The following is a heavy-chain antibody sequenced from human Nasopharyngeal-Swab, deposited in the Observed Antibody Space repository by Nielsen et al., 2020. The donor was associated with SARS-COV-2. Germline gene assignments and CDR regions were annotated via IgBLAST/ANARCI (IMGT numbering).Heavy chain of an antibody. CDR2: IYYSGST. Sequence: SETLSLTCTVSGGSISSGGYYWTWILQHPGKGLEWIGYIYYSGSTYYNPSLKSRVTISVDTSKNQFSLKLSSVTAADTAVYYCARARTRTIFGVVGWFDPWGQGTLVTVSS. CDR3: ARARTRTIFGVVGWFDP. V-gene: IGHV4-31*03. CDR1: GGSISSGGYY. J-gene: IGHJ5*02. D-gene: IGHD3-3*01.